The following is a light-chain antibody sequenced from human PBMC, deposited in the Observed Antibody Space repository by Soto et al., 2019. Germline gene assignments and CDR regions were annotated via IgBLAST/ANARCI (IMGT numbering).Light chain of an antibody. V-gene: IGKV3-11*01. CDR1: QSVSSY. Sequence: EIVLTQSPATLYLSPGERATLSCRASQSVSSYLAWYQQNPGQAPRLLIYDASNSATGISSRFRSSGSGTDFTLTIRILESENFAFDYWQQLSNCPPGYTFGQRTKLEIK. CDR2: DAS. J-gene: IGKJ2*01. CDR3: QQLSNCPPGYT.